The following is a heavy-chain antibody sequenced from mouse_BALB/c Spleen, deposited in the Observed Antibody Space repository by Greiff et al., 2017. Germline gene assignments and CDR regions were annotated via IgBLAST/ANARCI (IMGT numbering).Heavy chain of an antibody. Sequence: QVQLKQSGPGLVAPSQSLSITCTVSGFSLTGYGVNWVRQPPGKGLEWLGMIWGDGSTDYNSALKSRLSISKDNSKSQVFLKMNSLQTDDTARYYCARESSPGYGAWFAYWGQGTLVTVSA. CDR3: ARESSPGYGAWFAY. D-gene: IGHD2-14*01. V-gene: IGHV2-6-7*01. J-gene: IGHJ3*01. CDR1: GFSLTGYG. CDR2: IWGDGST.